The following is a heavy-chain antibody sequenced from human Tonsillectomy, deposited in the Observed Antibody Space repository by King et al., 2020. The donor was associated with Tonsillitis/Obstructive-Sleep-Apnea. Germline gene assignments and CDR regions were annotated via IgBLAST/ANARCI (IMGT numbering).Heavy chain of an antibody. J-gene: IGHJ2*01. Sequence: VQLVESGVGLVQPGGSLRLSCAASGFTFSSYAMSWVRQAPGKGLEWVSVISGNGRNTYYTDSVMGQFTISRDNSKSTLFLQMNSLRTEDTAVYYCARTLGSYWYFDLWGRGTLVTVSS. CDR1: GFTFSSYA. V-gene: IGHV3-23*04. D-gene: IGHD3-10*01. CDR3: ARTLGSYWYFDL. CDR2: ISGNGRNT.